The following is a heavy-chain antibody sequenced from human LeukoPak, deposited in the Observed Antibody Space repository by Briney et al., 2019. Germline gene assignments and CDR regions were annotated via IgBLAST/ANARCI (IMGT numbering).Heavy chain of an antibody. Sequence: SQTLSLTCTVSGGSISSGGYYWSWIRQPPGKGLEWIGYIYHSGSTYYNPSLKSRVTISVDRSKNQFSLKLSSVTAADTAVYYCANQFSSSSWTGSVDYWGQGTLVTVSS. CDR3: ANQFSSSSWTGSVDY. CDR2: IYHSGST. J-gene: IGHJ4*02. V-gene: IGHV4-30-2*01. D-gene: IGHD6-13*01. CDR1: GGSISSGGYY.